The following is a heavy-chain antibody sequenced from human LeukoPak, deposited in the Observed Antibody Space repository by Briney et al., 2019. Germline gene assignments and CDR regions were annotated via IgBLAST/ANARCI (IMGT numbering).Heavy chain of an antibody. V-gene: IGHV3-30*03. D-gene: IGHD5-18*01. J-gene: IGHJ4*02. Sequence: PGGSLRLSCAASGFTFSDSYMNWVRQAPGKGLEWVAVISYDGSNKYYADSVKGRFTISRDNSKNTLYLQMNSLRAEDTAVYYCARDLSGVTGYTYGRGIDYWGQGTLVTVSS. CDR1: GFTFSDSY. CDR2: ISYDGSNK. CDR3: ARDLSGVTGYTYGRGIDY.